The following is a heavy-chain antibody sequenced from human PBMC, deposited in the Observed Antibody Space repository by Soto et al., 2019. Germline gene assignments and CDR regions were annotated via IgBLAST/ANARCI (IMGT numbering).Heavy chain of an antibody. CDR1: GGSISSGDYY. J-gene: IGHJ4*02. Sequence: LSLTCTVSGGSISSGDYYWSWIRQPPGKGLEWIGYIYYSGSTYYNPSLKSRITISVDTSKNQFSLKLSSVTAADTAVYYCARGGRTIFGRYFDYWGRGTLVTVSS. CDR2: IYYSGST. V-gene: IGHV4-30-4*01. D-gene: IGHD3-3*01. CDR3: ARGGRTIFGRYFDY.